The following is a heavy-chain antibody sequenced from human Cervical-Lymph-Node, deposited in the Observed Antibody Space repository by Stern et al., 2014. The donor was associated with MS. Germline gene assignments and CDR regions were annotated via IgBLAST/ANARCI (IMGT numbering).Heavy chain of an antibody. D-gene: IGHD2-15*01. CDR1: GYTFIAYY. CDR3: AKVAWELLGAFDI. CDR2: ISPSTGAT. Sequence: VQLVQSGAEVKKPGASVTVSCKASGYTFIAYYIHWVRQAPGPGFEWMGWISPSTGATNDGQKFQGRVTMTRDTFINTAYVELRRLRSDDTAVYFCAKVAWELLGAFDIWGQGTLITVSS. V-gene: IGHV1-2*02. J-gene: IGHJ3*02.